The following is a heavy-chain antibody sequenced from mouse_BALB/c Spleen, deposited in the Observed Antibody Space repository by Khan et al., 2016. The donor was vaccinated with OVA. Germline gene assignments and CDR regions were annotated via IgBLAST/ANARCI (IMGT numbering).Heavy chain of an antibody. J-gene: IGHJ4*01. D-gene: IGHD2-3*01. Sequence: EVELVESGGDLVKPGGSLKLSCAASGFTFSSYGMSWVRQTPDNRLEWVAAISSGGSYTYYPDSLKGRFTISRDNAKNTLYLQMSRLKSEDTAMYCCTRQPGYYEGSSRDYWGQGTSVTVSS. V-gene: IGHV5-6*01. CDR3: TRQPGYYEGSSRDY. CDR1: GFTFSSYG. CDR2: ISSGGSYT.